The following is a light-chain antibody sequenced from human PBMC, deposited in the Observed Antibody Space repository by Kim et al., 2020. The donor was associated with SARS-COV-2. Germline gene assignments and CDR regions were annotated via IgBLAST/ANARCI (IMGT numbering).Light chain of an antibody. CDR1: QSISSY. Sequence: EIVLTQSPATLSLSPGERATLSCRASQSISSYLAWHQQKPGQAPRLLIYDASKRATGIPARFSGSGSGTDFTLTINSLEPEDFALYYCQHHSNWLWTFGQGTKVDIK. J-gene: IGKJ1*01. CDR2: DAS. CDR3: QHHSNWLWT. V-gene: IGKV3-11*01.